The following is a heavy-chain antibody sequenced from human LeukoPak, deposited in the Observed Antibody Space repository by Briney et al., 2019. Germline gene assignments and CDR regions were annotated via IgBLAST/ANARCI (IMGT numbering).Heavy chain of an antibody. CDR2: ISTYNGNT. CDR3: ARDLHRVVVRGVPHYYYYMDV. Sequence: ASVKVSCKASGYTFTSHFMHWVRQAPGQGLEWMGWISTYNGNTNYAQKLRGRVTMTTDTSTSTAYMELRSLRSDDTAVYYCARDLHRVVVRGVPHYYYYMDVWGKGTTVTISS. CDR1: GYTFTSHF. D-gene: IGHD3-10*01. V-gene: IGHV1-18*04. J-gene: IGHJ6*03.